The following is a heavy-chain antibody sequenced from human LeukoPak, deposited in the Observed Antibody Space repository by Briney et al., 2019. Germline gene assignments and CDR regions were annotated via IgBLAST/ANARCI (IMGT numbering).Heavy chain of an antibody. Sequence: PGGSLRLACAASGSTFSRYAMHWVRQAPGKGLGWVAFIQYDESKKYYADSVKCRFTISRDNSKNTVYLQMSSLGAEDSAVYYCSKERETFTSGWYGGYFDYWGQGALVTVSS. J-gene: IGHJ4*02. CDR1: GSTFSRYA. CDR2: IQYDESKK. CDR3: SKERETFTSGWYGGYFDY. V-gene: IGHV3-30*02. D-gene: IGHD6-19*01.